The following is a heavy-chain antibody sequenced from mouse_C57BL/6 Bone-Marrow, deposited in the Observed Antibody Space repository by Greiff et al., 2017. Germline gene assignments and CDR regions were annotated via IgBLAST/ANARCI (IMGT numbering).Heavy chain of an antibody. CDR1: GYTFTSYW. CDR3: ARGGATVVAKGY. D-gene: IGHD1-1*01. Sequence: QVQLQQPGAELVRPGSSVKLSCKASGYTFTSYWMHWVKQRPIQGLEWIGNIDPSDSETHYNQKFKDKATLTVDKSSSTAYMQLSSLTSEDSAVYYCARGGATVVAKGYWGQGTTLTVSS. V-gene: IGHV1-52*01. J-gene: IGHJ2*01. CDR2: IDPSDSET.